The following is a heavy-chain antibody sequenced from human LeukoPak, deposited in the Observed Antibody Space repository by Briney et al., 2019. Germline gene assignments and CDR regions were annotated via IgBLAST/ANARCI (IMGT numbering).Heavy chain of an antibody. Sequence: SETLSLTCAVYGGSFSGYYWGWIRQPPGKGLEWIGSIYYSGSTYYNPSLKSRVTISVDTSKNQFSLKLSSVTAADTAVYYCASRTLYSSGSSAFDIWGQGTMVTVSS. CDR2: IYYSGST. J-gene: IGHJ3*02. CDR1: GGSFSGYY. D-gene: IGHD6-19*01. CDR3: ASRTLYSSGSSAFDI. V-gene: IGHV4-39*01.